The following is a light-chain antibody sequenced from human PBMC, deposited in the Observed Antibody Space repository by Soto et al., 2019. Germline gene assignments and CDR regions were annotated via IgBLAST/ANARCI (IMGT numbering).Light chain of an antibody. CDR2: LTS. Sequence: TQSPGTRSVSPGERATLSCRASQSIGNLLNWYQQRPGKAPSLLIYLTSTVLNGVPSRFTGSGSGTDFTLTISSLKNEDFATYYCQQSYRTTRTFGQGTKVDIK. J-gene: IGKJ1*01. CDR3: QQSYRTTRT. CDR1: QSIGNL. V-gene: IGKV1-39*01.